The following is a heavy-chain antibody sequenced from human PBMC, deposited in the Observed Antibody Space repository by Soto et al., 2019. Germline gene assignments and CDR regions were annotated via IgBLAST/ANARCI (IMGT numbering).Heavy chain of an antibody. Sequence: EVQLVESGGGLVQPGGSLRLSCAASGFTFSDHCMDWVRQAPGKGLEWVGRTRDKPNGYNTEYAASVKGRFTISRDDSKNPLHLQMNSLKTDDTAVYYFAYTEVLGTTDFDCWGQGTLVTVSS. CDR2: TRDKPNGYNT. D-gene: IGHD3-16*01. V-gene: IGHV3-72*01. J-gene: IGHJ5*01. CDR3: AYTEVLGTTDFDC. CDR1: GFTFSDHC.